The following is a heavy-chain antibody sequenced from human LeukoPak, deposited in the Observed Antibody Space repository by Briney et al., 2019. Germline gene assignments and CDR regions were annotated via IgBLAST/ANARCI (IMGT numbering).Heavy chain of an antibody. J-gene: IGHJ4*02. D-gene: IGHD1-26*01. CDR3: ARVAVGATGYFDY. CDR1: GGTFSSYA. Sequence: ASVKVSCKASGGTFSSYAISWVRQAPGQGLEWMGGIIPIFGTANYAQKFQGRVTITTDESTSTAYMELSSLRSEDTAVYYCARVAVGATGYFDYWGQGTLVTVSS. V-gene: IGHV1-69*05. CDR2: IIPIFGTA.